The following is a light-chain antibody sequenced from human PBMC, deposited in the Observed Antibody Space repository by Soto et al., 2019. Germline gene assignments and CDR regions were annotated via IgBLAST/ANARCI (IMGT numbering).Light chain of an antibody. V-gene: IGKV3-20*01. J-gene: IGKJ1*01. CDR2: GAS. Sequence: EIVLKQSPGTLSLCLRGTATLSSGASQSVSNNYLAWYQQIPGQAPRLLIYGASNRATGIPDRFSGSGSGTDFTLTISRVEPEDFAVYYCQQYGSSGTFGQGTKVDIK. CDR1: QSVSNNY. CDR3: QQYGSSGT.